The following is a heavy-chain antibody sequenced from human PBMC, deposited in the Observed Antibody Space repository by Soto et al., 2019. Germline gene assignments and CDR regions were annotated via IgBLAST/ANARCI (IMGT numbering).Heavy chain of an antibody. CDR3: ARDSRTYYDILTGYYPNWFDP. D-gene: IGHD3-9*01. J-gene: IGHJ5*02. Sequence: QVQLQESGPGLVKPSQTLSLTCTVSGGSISSGDYYWSSIRQPPGKGLEWIGYIYYSGSTYYNPSLKSRVTISVDTSKNQFSLKLSSVTAADTAVYYCARDSRTYYDILTGYYPNWFDPWGQGTLVTVSS. CDR2: IYYSGST. CDR1: GGSISSGDYY. V-gene: IGHV4-30-4*01.